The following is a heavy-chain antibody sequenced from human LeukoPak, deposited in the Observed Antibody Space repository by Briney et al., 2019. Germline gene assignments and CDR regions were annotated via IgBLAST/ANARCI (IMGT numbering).Heavy chain of an antibody. J-gene: IGHJ4*02. D-gene: IGHD3-16*02. CDR1: GGSISSYY. CDR3: ARDRSVWGSYLDY. V-gene: IGHV4-59*06. Sequence: PSETLSLTCTVSGGSISSYYWSWIRQPPGKGLEWIGYIYYSGSTYYNPSLKSRVTISVDTSKNQFSLKLSSVTAADTAVYYCARDRSVWGSYLDYWGQGTLVTVSS. CDR2: IYYSGST.